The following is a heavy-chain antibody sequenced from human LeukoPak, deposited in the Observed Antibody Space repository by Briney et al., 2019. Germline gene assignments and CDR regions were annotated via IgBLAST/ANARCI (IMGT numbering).Heavy chain of an antibody. V-gene: IGHV4-34*01. CDR2: INHSGST. CDR1: GGSFSGYY. D-gene: IGHD3-22*01. CDR3: ARDRSMDSSGYYSY. J-gene: IGHJ4*02. Sequence: PSETLCLTCAVYGGSFSGYYWSWIRQPPGKGLEWIGEINHSGSTNYNPSLKSRVTISVDTSKNQFSLKLSSVTAADTAVYYCARDRSMDSSGYYSYWGQGTLVTVSS.